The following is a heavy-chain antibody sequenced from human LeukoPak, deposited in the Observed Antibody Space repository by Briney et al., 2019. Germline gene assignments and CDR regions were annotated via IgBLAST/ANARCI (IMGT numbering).Heavy chain of an antibody. CDR2: IYSGGST. V-gene: IGHV3-53*01. Sequence: GGSLRLSCAASGFIVSSMYMDWVRQAPGKGLEWVSVIYSGGSTYYADSVKGRCTISRDKSKNTLYLQTNTLRAEDTAVYYCYCGSGSDFDYWGQGTLVTVSS. CDR3: YCGSGSDFDY. CDR1: GFIVSSMY. J-gene: IGHJ4*02. D-gene: IGHD3-10*01.